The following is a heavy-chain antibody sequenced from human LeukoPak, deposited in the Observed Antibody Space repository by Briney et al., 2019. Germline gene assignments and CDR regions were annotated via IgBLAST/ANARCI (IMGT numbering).Heavy chain of an antibody. Sequence: EASVKVSCKASGYTFTGYYMHWVRQAPGQGLEWMGWINPNSGGTNYAQKLQGRVTMTTDTSTSTAYMELRSLRSDDTAVYYCARDQRSFDWFDPWGQGTLVTVSS. CDR2: INPNSGGT. V-gene: IGHV1-2*02. D-gene: IGHD1-26*01. CDR3: ARDQRSFDWFDP. J-gene: IGHJ5*02. CDR1: GYTFTGYY.